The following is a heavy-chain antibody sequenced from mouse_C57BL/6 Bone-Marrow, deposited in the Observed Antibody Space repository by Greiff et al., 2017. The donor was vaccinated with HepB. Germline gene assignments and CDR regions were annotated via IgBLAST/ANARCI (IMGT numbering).Heavy chain of an antibody. CDR3: AKRGFITTVVAGAMDY. V-gene: IGHV2-4*01. Sequence: VQLQESGPGLVQPSQSLSITCTVSGFSLTSYGVHWVRQPPGKGLEWLGVIWSGGSTDYNAAFISRLSISKDNSKSQVFFKMNSLQADDTAIYYCAKRGFITTVVAGAMDYWGQGTSVTVSS. CDR1: GFSLTSYG. J-gene: IGHJ4*01. D-gene: IGHD1-1*01. CDR2: IWSGGST.